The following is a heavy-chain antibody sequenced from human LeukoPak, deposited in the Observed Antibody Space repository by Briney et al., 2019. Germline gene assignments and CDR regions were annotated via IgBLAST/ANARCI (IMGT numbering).Heavy chain of an antibody. CDR1: GYTFTSHH. CDR3: ARGRLGITMVRGVRTKQYYFDY. J-gene: IGHJ4*02. CDR2: MNPNSGNT. D-gene: IGHD3-10*01. Sequence: ASVKVSCKASGYTFTSHHINWVRQATGQGLEWMGWMNPNSGNTGYAQKFQGRVTMTRNTSISTAYMELSSLRSEDTAVYYCARGRLGITMVRGVRTKQYYFDYWGQGTLVTVSS. V-gene: IGHV1-8*01.